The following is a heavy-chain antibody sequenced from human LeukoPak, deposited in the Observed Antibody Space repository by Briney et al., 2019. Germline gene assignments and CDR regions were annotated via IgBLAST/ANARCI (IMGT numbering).Heavy chain of an antibody. V-gene: IGHV3-23*01. Sequence: GGSLRLSCAASEFTFSTYGRHWVRQAPGKGLEWVSAISGSGGSTYYADSVGGRFTISRDNSKNTLYLQMNSLRAEDTAVYYCAKFPYYYDSSGYYYAEYFQHWGQGTLVTVSS. CDR1: EFTFSTYG. CDR2: ISGSGGST. J-gene: IGHJ1*01. CDR3: AKFPYYYDSSGYYYAEYFQH. D-gene: IGHD3-22*01.